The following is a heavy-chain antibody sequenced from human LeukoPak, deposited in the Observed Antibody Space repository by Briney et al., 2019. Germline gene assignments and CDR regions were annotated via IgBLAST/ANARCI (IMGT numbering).Heavy chain of an antibody. CDR2: IYTSGST. D-gene: IGHD3-10*01. V-gene: IGHV4-61*02. Sequence: PSETLSLTCTVSGGSISSGSYYWSWIRQPAGKGLEWIGRIYTSGSTNYNPSLKSRVTISADTSRNQFSLNLSSVTAADTAVYYCARASLLYTEYNWFDPWGQGTPVTVSS. CDR3: ARASLLYTEYNWFDP. CDR1: GGSISSGSYY. J-gene: IGHJ5*02.